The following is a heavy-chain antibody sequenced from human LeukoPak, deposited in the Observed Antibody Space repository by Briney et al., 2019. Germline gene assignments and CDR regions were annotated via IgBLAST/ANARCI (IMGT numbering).Heavy chain of an antibody. CDR3: ARVGGGILGHNWFDP. Sequence: SETLSLTCAVYGGSFSTYYWTWIRQPPGKGLEWIGEINHSGSTNYNPSLKSRVTISVDTSKNQFSLKLSSVTAADTAVYYCARVGGGILGHNWFDPWGQGTLVTVSS. CDR2: INHSGST. J-gene: IGHJ5*02. D-gene: IGHD3-16*01. CDR1: GGSFSTYY. V-gene: IGHV4-34*01.